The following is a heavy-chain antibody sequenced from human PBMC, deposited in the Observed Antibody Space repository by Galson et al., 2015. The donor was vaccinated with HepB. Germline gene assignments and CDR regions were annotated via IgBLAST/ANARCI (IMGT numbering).Heavy chain of an antibody. D-gene: IGHD5-24*01. CDR3: ARHAATTMLVWDAFDI. J-gene: IGHJ3*02. CDR1: GGSISSYY. Sequence: SETLSLTCTVSGGSISSYYWSWIRQPPGKGLEWIGYIYYSGSTNYNPSLKSRVTISVDTSKNQFSLKLSSVTAADTAVYYCARHAATTMLVWDAFDIWGQGTMVTVSS. V-gene: IGHV4-59*08. CDR2: IYYSGST.